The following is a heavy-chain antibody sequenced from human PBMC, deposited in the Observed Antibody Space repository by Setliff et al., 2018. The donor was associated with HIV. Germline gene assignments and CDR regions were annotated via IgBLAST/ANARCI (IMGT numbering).Heavy chain of an antibody. Sequence: SETLSLTCAVYDGSFSGYYWSWIRQPPGKGLEWIGEIDHSGSTNYNPYLRSRVTISVDTSKNQFSLKLSSVTAADTAVYYCASGHSGSFDYWGQGTLVTVSS. CDR3: ASGHSGSFDY. V-gene: IGHV4-34*01. CDR2: IDHSGST. J-gene: IGHJ4*02. CDR1: DGSFSGYY. D-gene: IGHD6-25*01.